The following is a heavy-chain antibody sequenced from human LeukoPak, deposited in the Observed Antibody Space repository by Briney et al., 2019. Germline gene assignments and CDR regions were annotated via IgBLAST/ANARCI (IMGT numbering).Heavy chain of an antibody. CDR1: GFIFDDYA. J-gene: IGHJ4*02. Sequence: GRSLRLSCAASGFIFDDYAVHWVRQAPGKGLEWVSGISWNSGRIGYADSVKGRFSISRDDAKKSLYLQMNSLRPDDTALYYCAKADTSRSYSYYFDYWAREPWSPSPQ. CDR2: ISWNSGRI. V-gene: IGHV3-9*01. CDR3: AKADTSRSYSYYFDY. D-gene: IGHD3-22*01.